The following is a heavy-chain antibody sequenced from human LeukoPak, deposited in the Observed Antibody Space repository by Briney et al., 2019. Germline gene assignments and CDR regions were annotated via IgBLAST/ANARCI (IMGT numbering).Heavy chain of an antibody. CDR3: AREVKSGSYTSYYYYYMDV. J-gene: IGHJ6*03. CDR1: GGSISSSSYC. D-gene: IGHD1-26*01. CDR2: IYYSGST. V-gene: IGHV4-61*01. Sequence: SETLSLTCTVSGGSISSSSYCWGWIRQPPGKGLEWIGYIYYSGSTNYNPSLKSRVTISVDTSKNQFSLKLSSVTAADTAVYYCAREVKSGSYTSYYYYYMDVWGKGTTVTVSS.